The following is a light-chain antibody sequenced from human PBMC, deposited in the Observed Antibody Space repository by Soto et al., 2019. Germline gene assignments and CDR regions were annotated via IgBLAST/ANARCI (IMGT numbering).Light chain of an antibody. Sequence: EIVMTQSPATLSVSPGERATLSCRASQSVNSKLAWYQQKPGQAPRLLIHDASTRATGIPVRFSGSGSGTEFTLTISSLPSEDFAVYYCQQYNNWPLGFGGGTKVEIK. V-gene: IGKV3-15*01. CDR2: DAS. CDR1: QSVNSK. CDR3: QQYNNWPLG. J-gene: IGKJ4*01.